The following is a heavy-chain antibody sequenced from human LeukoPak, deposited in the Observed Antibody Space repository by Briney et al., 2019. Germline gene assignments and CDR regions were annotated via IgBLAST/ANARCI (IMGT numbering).Heavy chain of an antibody. Sequence: GGSLRLSCAASGFTFSSYWMHWVRQAPGKGLVWVSRIHSDGSGTTYADSVKGRFTISRDNAKNTLYLQMNSLRAEDTAVYYCARDFGHSPDYWGQGTLVTVSS. V-gene: IGHV3-74*01. CDR1: GFTFSSYW. J-gene: IGHJ4*02. CDR2: IHSDGSGT. CDR3: ARDFGHSPDY. D-gene: IGHD3-3*01.